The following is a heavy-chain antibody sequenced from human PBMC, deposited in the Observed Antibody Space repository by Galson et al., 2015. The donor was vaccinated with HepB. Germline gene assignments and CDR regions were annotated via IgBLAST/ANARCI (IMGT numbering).Heavy chain of an antibody. CDR1: GYTFTGYY. CDR3: AREKRHCSGGSCYLDY. D-gene: IGHD2-15*01. J-gene: IGHJ4*02. V-gene: IGHV1-2*06. CDR2: INPNSGGT. Sequence: SVKVSCKASGYTFTGYYMHWVRQAPGQGLEWMGRINPNSGGTNYVQKFQGRVTMTRDTSISTAYMELSRLRSDDTAVYYCAREKRHCSGGSCYLDYWGQGTLVTVSS.